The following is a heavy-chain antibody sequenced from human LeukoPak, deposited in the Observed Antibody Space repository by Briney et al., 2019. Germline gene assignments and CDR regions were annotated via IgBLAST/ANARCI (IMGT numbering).Heavy chain of an antibody. D-gene: IGHD3-10*01. CDR2: INYSGNT. V-gene: IGHV4-34*01. J-gene: IGHJ4*02. CDR1: GGSFSGYY. Sequence: SETLSPTCAVYGGSFSGYYWSWIRQPPGKGLEWIGEINYSGNTNYNPSLKSRVTISLDTSKNQFSLKLSSVTAADTAVYYCARETRGYYVSGNYYFDYWGQGSLVTVSS. CDR3: ARETRGYYVSGNYYFDY.